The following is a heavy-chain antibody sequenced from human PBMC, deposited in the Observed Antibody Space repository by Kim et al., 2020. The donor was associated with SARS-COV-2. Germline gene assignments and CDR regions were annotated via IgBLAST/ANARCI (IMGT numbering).Heavy chain of an antibody. D-gene: IGHD5-12*01. CDR1: GYTFTGHH. Sequence: ASVKVSCKASGYTFTGHHMNWVRQAPGQGLEWMGRINPNSGGTTYVQKFQGRVSLTTDTSISTAYLALSGLRSDDTAVYFCASTWMQVLTPDLDFWRQGT. J-gene: IGHJ4*02. CDR2: INPNSGGT. CDR3: ASTWMQVLTPDLDF. V-gene: IGHV1-2*06.